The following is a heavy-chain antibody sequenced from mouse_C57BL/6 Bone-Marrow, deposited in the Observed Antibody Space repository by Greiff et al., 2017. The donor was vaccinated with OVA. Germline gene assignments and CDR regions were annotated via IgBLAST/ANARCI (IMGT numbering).Heavy chain of an antibody. D-gene: IGHD3-3*01. Sequence: EVQGVESGGGLVKPGGSLKLSCAASGFTFSSYTMSWVRQTPEKRLEWVATISGGGGNTYYPDSVKGRFTISRDNAKNTLYLQMSSLRSEDTALYYCARHGDSSDYWGQGTTLTVSS. CDR1: GFTFSSYT. CDR2: ISGGGGNT. CDR3: ARHGDSSDY. V-gene: IGHV5-9*01. J-gene: IGHJ2*01.